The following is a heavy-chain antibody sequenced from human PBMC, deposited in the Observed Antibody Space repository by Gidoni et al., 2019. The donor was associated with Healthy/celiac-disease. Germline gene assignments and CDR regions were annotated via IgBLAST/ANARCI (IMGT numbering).Heavy chain of an antibody. CDR3: AKDKDDNWNFDY. D-gene: IGHD1-20*01. J-gene: IGHJ4*02. V-gene: IGHV3-9*01. CDR1: GFTFADYA. CDR2: ISWNSGSI. Sequence: EVQLVESGGGLVQPGRSLRLSCAASGFTFADYAMHWVRQAPGKGLEWVSGISWNSGSIGYADSVKGRFTISRDNAKNSLYLQMNSLRAEDTALYYCAKDKDDNWNFDYWGQGTLVTVSS.